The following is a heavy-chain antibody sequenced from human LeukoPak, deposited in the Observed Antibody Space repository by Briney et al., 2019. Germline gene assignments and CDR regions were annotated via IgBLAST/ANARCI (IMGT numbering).Heavy chain of an antibody. CDR3: ARGDAAAGTPLDY. J-gene: IGHJ4*02. D-gene: IGHD6-13*01. CDR1: GFTFSSYA. CDR2: ISYDGSNK. V-gene: IGHV3-30*04. Sequence: GGSLRLSCAASGFTFSSYAMHWVRQAPGEGLEWVAVISYDGSNKYYADSVKGRSTISRDNSKNTLYLQMNSLRAEDTAVYYCARGDAAAGTPLDYWGQGTLVTVSS.